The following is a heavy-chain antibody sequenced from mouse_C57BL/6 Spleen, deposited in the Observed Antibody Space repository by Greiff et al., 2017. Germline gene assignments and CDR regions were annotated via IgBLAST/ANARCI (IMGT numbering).Heavy chain of an antibody. CDR3: ARWIYYDYSYAMDY. D-gene: IGHD2-4*01. V-gene: IGHV1-55*01. CDR1: GYTFTSYW. Sequence: QVQLQQSGAELVKPGASVKMSCKASGYTFTSYWLTWVRQRPGQGLEWIGDIYPGSGSTNYNEKFKGQATLTVDTSSSTPYMQLISLTSEDSAVYDCARWIYYDYSYAMDYWGQGTSVTVSS. J-gene: IGHJ4*01. CDR2: IYPGSGST.